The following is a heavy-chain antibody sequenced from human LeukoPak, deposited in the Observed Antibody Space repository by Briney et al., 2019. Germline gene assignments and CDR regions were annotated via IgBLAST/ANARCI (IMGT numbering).Heavy chain of an antibody. CDR3: ASRSQAAAGRGIDY. CDR1: GGSISSSSYY. CDR2: MSNSGST. D-gene: IGHD6-13*01. Sequence: SETLSLTCTVSGGSISSSSYYWGWIRQSPGKGLEWIGTMSNSGSTYYNPSLKSRVTISGDTAKNQFSLKLSSVPAADTAVYYCASRSQAAAGRGIDYWGQGTLVTVSS. J-gene: IGHJ4*02. V-gene: IGHV4-39*01.